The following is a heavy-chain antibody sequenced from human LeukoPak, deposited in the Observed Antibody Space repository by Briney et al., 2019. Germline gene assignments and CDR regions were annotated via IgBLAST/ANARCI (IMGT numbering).Heavy chain of an antibody. J-gene: IGHJ4*02. D-gene: IGHD6-13*01. CDR2: IIPIFGTA. V-gene: IGHV1-69*05. Sequence: EASVKVSCKASGGTFSSYAIGWVRQAPGQGLEWMGGIIPIFGTANYAQKFQGRVTITTDESTSTAYMELSSLRSEDTAVYYCARGAAAGIRGISSVNFDYWGQGTLVTVSS. CDR1: GGTFSSYA. CDR3: ARGAAAGIRGISSVNFDY.